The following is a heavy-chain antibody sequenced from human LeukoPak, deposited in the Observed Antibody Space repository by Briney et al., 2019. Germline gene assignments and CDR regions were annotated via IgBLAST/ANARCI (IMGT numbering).Heavy chain of an antibody. Sequence: PSGTLSLTCAVSGVSFDDYYWAWVRQTPGKGLEWMGDIHHDGRTKYKSSFKSRITIFLVSSKNEVSLRLSPVTPADTALYFCARDVVPRDYGDTLNAYDLWGQGTMVTVS. CDR3: ARDVVPRDYGDTLNAYDL. CDR1: GVSFDDYY. D-gene: IGHD4-17*01. CDR2: IHHDGRT. J-gene: IGHJ3*01. V-gene: IGHV4-34*01.